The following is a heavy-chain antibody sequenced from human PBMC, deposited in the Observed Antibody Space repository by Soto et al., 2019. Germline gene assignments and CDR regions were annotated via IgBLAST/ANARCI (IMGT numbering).Heavy chain of an antibody. Sequence: EVQLVESGGGLIQPGGSLRLSCAASGFTVSSNYMSWVRQAPGKGLEWVSVIYRGGSTKYADSVKGRFTISRDESKNTLSLQMNSLRAEDTAVYYCARDHPHDPGDAFDIWGQGTMVTVSS. CDR2: IYRGGST. V-gene: IGHV3-53*01. J-gene: IGHJ3*02. CDR1: GFTVSSNY. D-gene: IGHD3-16*01. CDR3: ARDHPHDPGDAFDI.